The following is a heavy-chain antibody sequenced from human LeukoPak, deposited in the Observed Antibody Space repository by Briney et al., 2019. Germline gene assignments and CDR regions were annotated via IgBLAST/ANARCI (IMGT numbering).Heavy chain of an antibody. V-gene: IGHV4-59*01. D-gene: IGHD5-24*01. CDR1: GGSMSGYC. CDR3: ARGNGYNRY. J-gene: IGHJ4*02. CDR2: ICYSGRT. Sequence: PSETLSLTCSVSGGSMSGYCWSWIRQPPAKGLEWIGYICYSGRTNYNPSLKSRVTISVDTSKNQFSLTLSSVTAADTAVYYCARGNGYNRYWGQGSLVTVSS.